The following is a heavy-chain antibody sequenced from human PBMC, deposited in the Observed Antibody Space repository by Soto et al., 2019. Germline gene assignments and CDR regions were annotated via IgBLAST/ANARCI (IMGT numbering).Heavy chain of an antibody. CDR1: GFTFSTYT. CDR3: ARSYRVGDYHFGF. V-gene: IGHV3-23*01. CDR2: ISGSGDTT. J-gene: IGHJ4*02. Sequence: EVQLLESGGGLVQPGGSLRLSCAASGFTFSTYTMSWVRQAPGKGLEWVAAISGSGDTTSYADSVRGRFTISRDNSKSTLFLQMTSLRAEDTAIYYCARSYRVGDYHFGFWGQGTLVTVSS. D-gene: IGHD4-17*01.